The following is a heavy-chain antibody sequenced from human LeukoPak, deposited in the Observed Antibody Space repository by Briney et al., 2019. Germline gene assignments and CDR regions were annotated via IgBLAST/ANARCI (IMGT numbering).Heavy chain of an antibody. D-gene: IGHD3-22*01. CDR3: ARARYYDSSGYYPPLTTGYYSMDV. J-gene: IGHJ6*02. V-gene: IGHV3-30*04. Sequence: GRSLRLSCAASGFTFSSYAMHWVRQAPGKGLEWVAVISYDGSNKYYADSVKGRFTISRDNSKNTLYLQMNSLRAEDTAVYYCARARYYDSSGYYPPLTTGYYSMDVWGQGTTVTVSS. CDR1: GFTFSSYA. CDR2: ISYDGSNK.